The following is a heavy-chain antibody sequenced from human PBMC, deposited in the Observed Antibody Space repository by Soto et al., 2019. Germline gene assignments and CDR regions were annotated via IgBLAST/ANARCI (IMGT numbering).Heavy chain of an antibody. CDR3: ARDHPKIVGAISGRAFDI. CDR1: GYTFTSYY. CDR2: INPSGGST. D-gene: IGHD1-26*01. Sequence: ASVKVSCKASGYTFTSYYMHWVRQAPGQGLEWMGIINPSGGSTSYAQKFQGRVTMTRDTSTSTVYMELSSLRSEDTAVYYCARDHPKIVGAISGRAFDIWGQGTMVTVPS. J-gene: IGHJ3*02. V-gene: IGHV1-46*01.